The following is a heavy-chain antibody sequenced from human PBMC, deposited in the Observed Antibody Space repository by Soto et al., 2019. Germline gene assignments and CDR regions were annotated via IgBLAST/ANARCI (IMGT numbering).Heavy chain of an antibody. CDR3: AKVGQAGGMDV. CDR2: ISYDGSNA. V-gene: IGHV3-30*18. Sequence: QVQLVESGGGVVQPGTSLRLSCAASGFTFSRYGMNWVRQAPGKGLEWVAAISYDGSNAYYVDAVKGRITISRDNAKNTLFLQMSSLSAEDTAVYYCAKVGQAGGMDVWGKGTTVIVSS. J-gene: IGHJ6*04. CDR1: GFTFSRYG.